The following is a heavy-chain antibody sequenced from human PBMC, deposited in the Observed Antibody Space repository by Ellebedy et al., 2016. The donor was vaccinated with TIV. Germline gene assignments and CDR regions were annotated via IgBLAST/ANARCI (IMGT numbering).Heavy chain of an antibody. CDR3: ARAVVRGVIIVRYYFDY. Sequence: SETLSLXXAVYGGSFSGYYWSWIRQPPGKGLEWIGEINHSGSTNYNPSLKSRVTISVDTSKNQFSLKLSSVTAADTAVYYCARAVVRGVIIVRYYFDYWGQGTLVTVSS. CDR1: GGSFSGYY. CDR2: INHSGST. J-gene: IGHJ4*02. D-gene: IGHD3-10*01. V-gene: IGHV4-34*01.